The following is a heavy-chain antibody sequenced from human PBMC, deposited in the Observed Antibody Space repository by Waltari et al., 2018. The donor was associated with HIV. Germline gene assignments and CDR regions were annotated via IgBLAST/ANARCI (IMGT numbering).Heavy chain of an antibody. CDR3: ASIITMVRGVLPFDY. Sequence: QLQLQESGPGLVKPSETLSLTCTVSGGSISSSSYYWGWIRQPPGKGLEWIGSIYYRGSTYYNPSLKRRVTISVDTSKNQFSLKLSSVTAADTAVYYCASIITMVRGVLPFDYWGQGTLVTVSS. D-gene: IGHD3-10*01. V-gene: IGHV4-39*01. J-gene: IGHJ4*02. CDR2: IYYRGST. CDR1: GGSISSSSYY.